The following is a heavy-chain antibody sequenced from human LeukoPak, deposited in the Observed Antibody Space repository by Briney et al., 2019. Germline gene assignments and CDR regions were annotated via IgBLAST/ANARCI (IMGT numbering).Heavy chain of an antibody. Sequence: SGGSLRLSCAASGFTFSSHWMSWLRQAPGKGLEWVATIKQDGSEKYYVDSVKGRFTISRDNAKNSLFLQMISLRAEDTAVYYCARVDADYEDYWGQGTLVTVSS. J-gene: IGHJ4*02. V-gene: IGHV3-7*01. CDR1: GFTFSSHW. CDR3: ARVDADYEDY. D-gene: IGHD4-17*01. CDR2: IKQDGSEK.